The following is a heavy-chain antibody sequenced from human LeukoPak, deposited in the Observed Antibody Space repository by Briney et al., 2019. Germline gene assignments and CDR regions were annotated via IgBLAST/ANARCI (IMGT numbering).Heavy chain of an antibody. CDR1: GGSLSVYY. Sequence: SETLSLTCALYGGSLSVYYWSGIRQPPERGGAWSGETNHSGSTNYNPYLKSRITISVDTSKTQFSLKLSSVTAADTAVYCCARGSPRNSSFFGYWGQGTPVTVSS. D-gene: IGHD6-6*01. CDR3: ARGSPRNSSFFGY. CDR2: TNHSGST. V-gene: IGHV4-34*01. J-gene: IGHJ4*02.